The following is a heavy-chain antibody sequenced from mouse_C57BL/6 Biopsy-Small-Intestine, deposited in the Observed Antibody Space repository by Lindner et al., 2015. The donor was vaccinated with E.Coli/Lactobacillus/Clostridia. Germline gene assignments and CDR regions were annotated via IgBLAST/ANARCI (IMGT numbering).Heavy chain of an antibody. CDR3: ARVTRGWFAY. V-gene: IGHV1-7*01. J-gene: IGHJ3*01. CDR2: INPSSGYT. CDR1: GYTFTSYW. D-gene: IGHD3-3*01. Sequence: VQLQESGAELAKPGASVKMSCKASGYTFTSYWMHWVKQRPGQGLEWIGYINPSSGYTEYNQKFKDKATLTADKSSSTAYMQLSSLTSEDSAVYYCARVTRGWFAYWGQGTLVTVSA.